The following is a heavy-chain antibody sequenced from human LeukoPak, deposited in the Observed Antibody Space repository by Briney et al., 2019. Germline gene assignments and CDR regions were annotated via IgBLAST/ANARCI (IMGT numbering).Heavy chain of an antibody. V-gene: IGHV1-69*04. CDR1: GGTFSSYA. D-gene: IGHD5-12*01. CDR3: VREGIVATTYYFDY. J-gene: IGHJ4*02. CDR2: IIPILGIA. Sequence: SVKVSCKASGGTFSSYAISWVRQAPGQGVEWMGRIIPILGIANYAQKFQGRVMITADKSTSTAYMELSSLRSEDTAVYYCVREGIVATTYYFDYWGQGTLVTVSS.